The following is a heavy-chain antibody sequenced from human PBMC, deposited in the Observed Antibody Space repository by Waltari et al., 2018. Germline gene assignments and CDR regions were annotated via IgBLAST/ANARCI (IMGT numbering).Heavy chain of an antibody. J-gene: IGHJ6*02. CDR3: ASGYSYGYYYYGMDV. D-gene: IGHD5-18*01. V-gene: IGHV1-69*02. CDR2: IIPILGIA. CDR1: GGTFSSYT. Sequence: QVQLVQSGAEVKKPGSSVKVSCKASGGTFSSYTISWVRQAPGQGLEWMGRIIPILGIANYAQKFQGRVTITADKSTSTAYMELSSLRSEDTAVYDCASGYSYGYYYYGMDVWGQGTTVTVSS.